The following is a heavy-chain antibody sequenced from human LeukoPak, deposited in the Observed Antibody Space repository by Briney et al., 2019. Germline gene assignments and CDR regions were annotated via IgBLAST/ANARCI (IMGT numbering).Heavy chain of an antibody. CDR1: GFTFTSYG. D-gene: IGHD2-2*01. V-gene: IGHV3-30*18. J-gene: IGHJ4*02. Sequence: PGGSLRLSCAASGFTFTSYGMHWVRQAPGKGLEWVAVISHDGSNKFYADSVKDRFTISRDNSKNTVYLQMNSLRAEDTAVCYCAKIICTSCYVKDDYWGQGTLVTVSS. CDR2: ISHDGSNK. CDR3: AKIICTSCYVKDDY.